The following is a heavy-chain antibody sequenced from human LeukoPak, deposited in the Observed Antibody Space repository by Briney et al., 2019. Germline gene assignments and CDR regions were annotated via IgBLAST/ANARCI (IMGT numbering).Heavy chain of an antibody. D-gene: IGHD5-12*01. CDR3: TRDSSGYDWFYDY. Sequence: SETLSLTCAVYGGSFSGYYWSWIRQPPGKGLEWIGRISTSGSTNYNPSLKSRVTMSVDTSKNQFSLMLSSVTAADTAVYYCTRDSSGYDWFYDYWGQGILVTVSS. J-gene: IGHJ4*02. V-gene: IGHV4-4*07. CDR1: GGSFSGYY. CDR2: ISTSGST.